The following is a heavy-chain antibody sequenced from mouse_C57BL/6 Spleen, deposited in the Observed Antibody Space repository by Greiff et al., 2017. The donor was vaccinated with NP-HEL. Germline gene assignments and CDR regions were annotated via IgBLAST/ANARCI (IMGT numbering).Heavy chain of an antibody. CDR2: IRSKSNNYAT. J-gene: IGHJ4*01. CDR3: VRRGNWADYYAMDY. Sequence: EVQLVESGGGLVQPKGSLKLSCAASGFSFNTYAMNWVRQAPGKGLEWVARIRSKSNNYATYYAESVKDRFTISRDDSESMLYLQMNNLKTEDTAMYYCVRRGNWADYYAMDYWGQGTSVTVSS. D-gene: IGHD4-1*01. V-gene: IGHV10-1*01. CDR1: GFSFNTYA.